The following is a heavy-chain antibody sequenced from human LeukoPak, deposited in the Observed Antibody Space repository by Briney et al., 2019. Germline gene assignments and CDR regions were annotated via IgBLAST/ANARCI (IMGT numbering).Heavy chain of an antibody. Sequence: SETLSLTCAVYGGSFSGYYWSWIRQPPGKGLEWIGEINHSGSTNYNPSLKSRATISVDTSKNQFSLKLSSVTAADTAVYYCARMGGYFDYWGQGTLVTVSS. V-gene: IGHV4-34*01. CDR1: GGSFSGYY. J-gene: IGHJ4*02. D-gene: IGHD2-15*01. CDR3: ARMGGYFDY. CDR2: INHSGST.